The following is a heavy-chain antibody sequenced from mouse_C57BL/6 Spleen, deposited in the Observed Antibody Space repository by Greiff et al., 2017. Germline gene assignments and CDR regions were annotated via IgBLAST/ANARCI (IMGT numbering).Heavy chain of an antibody. J-gene: IGHJ2*01. CDR3: ARGEGYDEYYFDY. CDR1: GYTFTNYW. CDR2: IYPGGGYT. Sequence: QVQLQQSGAELVRPGTSVKMSCKASGYTFTNYWIGWAKQRPGHGLEWIGDIYPGGGYTNYNEKFKGKATLTADKSSSTAYMQFSSLTSEDSAIYYCARGEGYDEYYFDYWGQGTTLTVSS. V-gene: IGHV1-63*01. D-gene: IGHD2-2*01.